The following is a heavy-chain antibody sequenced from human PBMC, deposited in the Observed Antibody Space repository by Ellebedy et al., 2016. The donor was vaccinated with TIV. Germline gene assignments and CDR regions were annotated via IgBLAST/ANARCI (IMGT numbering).Heavy chain of an antibody. CDR1: GFTVSSNY. CDR2: IYSGGST. V-gene: IGHV3-66*01. CDR3: ARDPGSGWYFDY. J-gene: IGHJ4*02. D-gene: IGHD6-19*01. Sequence: GESLKISCAASGFTVSSNYMSWVRQAPGKGLEWVSVIYSGGSTYYADSVKGRFTISRDNAKNSLYLQMSSLRAGDTAVYYCARDPGSGWYFDYWGQGTLVTVSS.